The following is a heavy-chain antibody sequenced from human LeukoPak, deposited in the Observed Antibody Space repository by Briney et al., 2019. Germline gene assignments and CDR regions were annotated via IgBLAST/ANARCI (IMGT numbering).Heavy chain of an antibody. D-gene: IGHD3-10*01. J-gene: IGHJ4*02. Sequence: ASVKVSCKASGYTFTGYYMHWVRQAPGQGLEWMGWINPNSGGTKYAQKFQGRVTMTRDTSISTAYMELSRLRSDDTAVYYCARAFRYYYGSGSYYPGYWGQGTLVTVSS. CDR1: GYTFTGYY. V-gene: IGHV1-2*02. CDR2: INPNSGGT. CDR3: ARAFRYYYGSGSYYPGY.